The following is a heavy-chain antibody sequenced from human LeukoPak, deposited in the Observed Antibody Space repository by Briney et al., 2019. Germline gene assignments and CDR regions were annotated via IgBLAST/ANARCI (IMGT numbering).Heavy chain of an antibody. V-gene: IGHV3-74*01. Sequence: GGSLRLSCAASGFTFSSYWMHWVRQAPGKGLVWVSRINSDGSSTSYADSVKGRFTISRDNAKNTLYLQMNSLRAEDTAVYYCASLYYYETSYYYGMDVWGQGTTVTVSS. J-gene: IGHJ6*02. CDR2: INSDGSST. D-gene: IGHD3-22*01. CDR1: GFTFSSYW. CDR3: ASLYYYETSYYYGMDV.